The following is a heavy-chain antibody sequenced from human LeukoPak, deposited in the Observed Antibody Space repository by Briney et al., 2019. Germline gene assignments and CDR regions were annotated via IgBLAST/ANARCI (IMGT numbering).Heavy chain of an antibody. Sequence: GGSLRLSCAASGFTFSSYWMSWVRQAPGKGLEWVANIKQDGSEKYYVDSVKGRFTISRDNAKNSLYLQMNSLRAEDTAVYYCAREASGSYSVPFDYWGQGTLVTVSS. V-gene: IGHV3-7*01. CDR1: GFTFSSYW. CDR2: IKQDGSEK. J-gene: IGHJ4*02. CDR3: AREASGSYSVPFDY. D-gene: IGHD1-26*01.